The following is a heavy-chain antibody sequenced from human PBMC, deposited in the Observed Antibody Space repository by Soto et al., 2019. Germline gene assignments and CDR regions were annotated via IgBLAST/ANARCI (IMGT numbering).Heavy chain of an antibody. CDR2: INSDGSST. Sequence: PGGSLRLSCAASGFTFSSYWMHWVRQAPGKGLVWVSRINSDGSSTSYADSVKGRFTISRDNAKNTLYLQMSSLRAEDTAVYYCARDSHLDYDFWAQYGMDVWGQGTTVTVSS. D-gene: IGHD3-3*01. CDR3: ARDSHLDYDFWAQYGMDV. CDR1: GFTFSSYW. V-gene: IGHV3-74*01. J-gene: IGHJ6*02.